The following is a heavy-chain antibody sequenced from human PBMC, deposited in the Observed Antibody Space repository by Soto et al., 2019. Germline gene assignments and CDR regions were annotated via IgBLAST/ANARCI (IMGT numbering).Heavy chain of an antibody. D-gene: IGHD6-19*01. Sequence: QVQLVESGGGVVQPGRSLRLSCAASGFTFSSYAMHWVRQAPGKGLEWVAVISYDGSNKYYADSVKGRFTISRDNSKNKLYLKMNSLRAEDTAVYYCARYPVLAFVAAYYFDYWGQGTLVTVSS. CDR1: GFTFSSYA. V-gene: IGHV3-30-3*01. J-gene: IGHJ4*02. CDR3: ARYPVLAFVAAYYFDY. CDR2: ISYDGSNK.